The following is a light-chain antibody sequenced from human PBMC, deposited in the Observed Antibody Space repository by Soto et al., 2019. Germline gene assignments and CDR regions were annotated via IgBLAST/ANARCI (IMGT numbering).Light chain of an antibody. CDR3: SSYTSSSTRV. V-gene: IGLV2-14*01. CDR1: SSDVGGYNY. J-gene: IGLJ2*01. CDR2: EVS. Sequence: QSALTQPASVSESPGQSITISCTGTSSDVGGYNYVSWYQQHPGKAPKLMIYEVSKRPSGVSNRFSGSKSGNTASLTISGLQAEDEADYYCSSYTSSSTRVFGGGTQLTVL.